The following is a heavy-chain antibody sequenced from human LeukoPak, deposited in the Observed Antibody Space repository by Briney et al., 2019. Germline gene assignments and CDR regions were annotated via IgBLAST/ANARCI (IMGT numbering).Heavy chain of an antibody. J-gene: IGHJ4*02. CDR1: GFTFSNSW. V-gene: IGHV3-23*01. CDR2: ISGSGDIT. Sequence: GGSLRLSCVASGFTFSNSWMSWVRQAPGKGLEWVSVISGSGDITYYADSVKGRFTISRDNSKNTLYLQMNSLRAEDTAVYYCAKETSITGAGDFWGQGALVTVSS. CDR3: AKETSITGAGDF. D-gene: IGHD1-20*01.